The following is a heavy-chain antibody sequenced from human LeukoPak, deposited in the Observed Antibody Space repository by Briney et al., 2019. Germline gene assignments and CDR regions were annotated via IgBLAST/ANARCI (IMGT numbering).Heavy chain of an antibody. V-gene: IGHV4-59*12. CDR3: ARGGITMVRRALRPWFDP. D-gene: IGHD3-10*01. J-gene: IGHJ5*02. CDR1: GVSMSSYY. CDR2: IYHSGST. Sequence: DPSETLSLTCSVSGVSMSSYYWSWIRQSPGKGLEWIGYIYHSGSTDYNSSLKSRVTISVDTSKNQFSLKLSSVTAADTAVYYCARGGITMVRRALRPWFDPWGQGTLVTVSS.